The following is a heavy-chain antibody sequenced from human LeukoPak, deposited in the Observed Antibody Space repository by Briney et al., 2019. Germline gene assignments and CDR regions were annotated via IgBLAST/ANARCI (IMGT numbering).Heavy chain of an antibody. J-gene: IGHJ4*02. CDR3: ARYSLVL. Sequence: QSGRSLRLSCAASGFTFSSYGMHWVRQAPGKGLEWVAVISYDGSNKYYADSVKGRFTISRGNSKNTLYLQMNSLRAEDTAVYYCARYSLVLWGQGTLVTVSS. V-gene: IGHV3-30*03. CDR2: ISYDGSNK. CDR1: GFTFSSYG. D-gene: IGHD2-15*01.